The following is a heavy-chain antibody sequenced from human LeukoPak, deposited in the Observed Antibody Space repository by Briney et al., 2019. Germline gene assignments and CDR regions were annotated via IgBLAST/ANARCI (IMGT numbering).Heavy chain of an antibody. D-gene: IGHD6-13*01. Sequence: GGSLRLSCAASGFIFSDYYMSWIRQAPGKGLEWVSYISSSGSTMYYTDSVKGRFTISRDNAKDSLYLQMNSLRAEDTAVYYCASPYSSRWYELCYWGQGTLVTVSS. CDR1: GFIFSDYY. CDR3: ASPYSSRWYELCY. CDR2: ISSSGSTM. V-gene: IGHV3-11*04. J-gene: IGHJ4*02.